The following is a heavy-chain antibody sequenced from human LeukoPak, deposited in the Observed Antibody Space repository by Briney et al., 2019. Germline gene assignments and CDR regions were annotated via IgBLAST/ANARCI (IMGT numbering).Heavy chain of an antibody. V-gene: IGHV3-23*01. Sequence: PGGPLRLSCAASGFTFSSYAMSWVRQAPGKGLEGVSGISANGDTTKYADSVKGRFTISRDNSKNTVFLQMNSLRADDTAVYYCAKEGRIAAGTGDYFDCWGQGTLVTVSS. CDR2: ISANGDTT. CDR1: GFTFSSYA. CDR3: AKEGRIAAGTGDYFDC. J-gene: IGHJ4*02. D-gene: IGHD6-13*01.